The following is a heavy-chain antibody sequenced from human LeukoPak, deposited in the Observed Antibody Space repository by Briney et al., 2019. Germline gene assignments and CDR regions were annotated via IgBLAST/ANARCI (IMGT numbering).Heavy chain of an antibody. CDR2: FNREDDEA. CDR1: GYTLTDFS. CDR3: AALDSYYDNSGRPLVPD. J-gene: IGHJ4*02. D-gene: IGHD3-22*01. V-gene: IGHV1-24*01. Sequence: ASVKVSCNISGYTLTDFSIHWVRRAPGKGLEWMGGFNREDDEAIYAPHFQGRVTVTEDTSTDTAYMELSSLRSEDTAVYYCAALDSYYDNSGRPLVPDWGQGTLVTVSS.